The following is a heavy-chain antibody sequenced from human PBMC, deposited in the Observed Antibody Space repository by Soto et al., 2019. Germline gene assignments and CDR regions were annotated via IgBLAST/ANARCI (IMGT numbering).Heavy chain of an antibody. Sequence: ASVKVSCKASGYTFTGYYMHWVRQAPGQGLEWMGWINPNSGGTNYAQKFQGWVTMTRDTSITTAYMELSRLTSDDTAVYYCAPSRASITVAGEKEYYFAYGGRETLVTVSS. CDR1: GYTFTGYY. V-gene: IGHV1-2*04. J-gene: IGHJ4*02. D-gene: IGHD6-19*01. CDR3: APSRASITVAGEKEYYFAY. CDR2: INPNSGGT.